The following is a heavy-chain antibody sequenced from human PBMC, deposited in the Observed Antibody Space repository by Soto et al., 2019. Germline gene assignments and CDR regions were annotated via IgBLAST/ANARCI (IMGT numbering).Heavy chain of an antibody. J-gene: IGHJ4*02. CDR1: GFTFSVSA. V-gene: IGHV3-73*01. D-gene: IGHD1-26*01. CDR3: TTQEIVGATGY. Sequence: GGSLRLSCAASGFTFSVSAIHWVRQASGKGLEWVGRIRSKAYSYATAYAASVTGRFAISRDDSKNTAYLEMNSLKSEDTAVYYCTTQEIVGATGYWGQGTQVTVSS. CDR2: IRSKAYSYAT.